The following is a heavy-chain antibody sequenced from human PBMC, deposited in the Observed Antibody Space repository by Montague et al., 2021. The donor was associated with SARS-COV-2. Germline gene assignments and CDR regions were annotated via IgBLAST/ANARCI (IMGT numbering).Heavy chain of an antibody. V-gene: IGHV6-1*01. CDR2: TYYRSKWYN. Sequence: CAISGDSVSSNGAAWNWIRQSPSRGLEWLGRTYYRSKWYNDYAISVKSRITINPDTSKNQFSLQLNSVTPEDTAVYYCARDLDYYGSGSYPEGFDPWGQGTLVTVSS. CDR3: ARDLDYYGSGSYPEGFDP. CDR1: GDSVSSNGAA. D-gene: IGHD3-10*01. J-gene: IGHJ5*02.